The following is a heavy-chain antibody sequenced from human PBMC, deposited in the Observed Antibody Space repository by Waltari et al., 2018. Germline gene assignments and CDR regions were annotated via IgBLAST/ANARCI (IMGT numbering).Heavy chain of an antibody. D-gene: IGHD3-16*01. V-gene: IGHV3-23*03. CDR2: IYSGGSST. J-gene: IGHJ2*01. Sequence: EVQLLESGGGLVQPGGSLRLSCAASGFTFSSYAMSWVRQAPGKGLGWVSVIYSGGSSTYYADSVKGRFTISRDNSKNTLYLQMNSLRAEDTAVYYCAKGGAAYFDLWGRGTLVTVSS. CDR1: GFTFSSYA. CDR3: AKGGAAYFDL.